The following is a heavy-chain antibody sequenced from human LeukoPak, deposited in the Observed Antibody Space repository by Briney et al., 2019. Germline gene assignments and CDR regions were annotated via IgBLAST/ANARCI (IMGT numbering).Heavy chain of an antibody. CDR2: IYSGGST. CDR1: GFTVSSNY. V-gene: IGHV3-53*01. J-gene: IGHJ6*03. D-gene: IGHD4-17*01. CDR3: ARAPDTVTRNYYYYYMDV. Sequence: GGSLRLSCAASGFTVSSNYMSWVRQAPGKGLEWVSVIYSGGSTYYADSVKGRFTISRDNAKNTLYLQMNSLRAEDTAVYYCARAPDTVTRNYYYYYMDVWGKGTTVTISS.